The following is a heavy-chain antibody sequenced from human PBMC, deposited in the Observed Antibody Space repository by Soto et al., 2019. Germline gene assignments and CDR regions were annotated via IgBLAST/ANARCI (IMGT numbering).Heavy chain of an antibody. D-gene: IGHD3-9*01. V-gene: IGHV3-23*01. CDR1: GFTFSSYA. J-gene: IGHJ4*02. CDR3: AKDLLTYYDILTGYYPFSGAPLD. Sequence: PGGSLRLSCAASGFTFSSYAMSWVRQAPGKGLEWVSAISGSGGSTYYADSVKGRFTISRDNSKNTLYLQMNSLRAEDTAVYYCAKDLLTYYDILTGYYPFSGAPLDWGQGTLVTVSS. CDR2: ISGSGGST.